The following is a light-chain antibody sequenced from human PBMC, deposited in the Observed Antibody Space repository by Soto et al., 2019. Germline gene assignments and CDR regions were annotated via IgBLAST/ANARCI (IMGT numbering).Light chain of an antibody. Sequence: QSALTQPASVSGSLGQSITISCTGTSSDIGNYNYVSWYQQHPGKAPKLMIYDVSDRPSGVSYRFSGSKSGNTASLTISGLQAEDGADYYCSSYTSSITWVFGTGTKLTVL. CDR1: SSDIGNYNY. V-gene: IGLV2-14*01. CDR3: SSYTSSITWV. CDR2: DVS. J-gene: IGLJ1*01.